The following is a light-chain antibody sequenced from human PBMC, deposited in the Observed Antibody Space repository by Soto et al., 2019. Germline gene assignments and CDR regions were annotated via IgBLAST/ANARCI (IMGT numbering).Light chain of an antibody. CDR3: SSYAGSKNFE. Sequence: QSALTQPPSASGSPGQSVTISCTGTSSDVGGDNYVSWYQQHTGKAPKLMIYEVSKRPSGVPDRFSGSKSGNTASLTVSGLQAEDEADYYCSSYAGSKNFEFGGGTKLTV. J-gene: IGLJ2*01. CDR1: SSDVGGDNY. CDR2: EVS. V-gene: IGLV2-8*01.